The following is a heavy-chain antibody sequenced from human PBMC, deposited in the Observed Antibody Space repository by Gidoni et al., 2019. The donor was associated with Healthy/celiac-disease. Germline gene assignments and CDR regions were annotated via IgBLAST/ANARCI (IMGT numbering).Heavy chain of an antibody. CDR1: GFTFSSYS. J-gene: IGHJ3*02. CDR3: AREGSYYYGSGSYAIPADAFDI. Sequence: EVQLVESGGGLVQPGGSLRLSCAASGFTFSSYSMNWVRQAPGKGLEWVSYISSSSSTIYYADSVKGRFTISRDNAKNALYLQMNSLRDEDTAVYYCAREGSYYYGSGSYAIPADAFDIWGQGTMVTVSS. CDR2: ISSSSSTI. D-gene: IGHD3-10*01. V-gene: IGHV3-48*02.